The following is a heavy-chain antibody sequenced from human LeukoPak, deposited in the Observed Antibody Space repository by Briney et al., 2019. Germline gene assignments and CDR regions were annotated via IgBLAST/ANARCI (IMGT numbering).Heavy chain of an antibody. J-gene: IGHJ4*02. CDR1: GFTFSSYS. V-gene: IGHV3-48*02. CDR2: ISSYSRTI. CDR3: ARRAFSGSDY. Sequence: PGGSLRLSCAASGFTFSSYSMNWVRQAPGKGLEWVSYISSYSRTIYYADSVKGRFTISRDNANNSLYLQMNSLRDKDTAVYYCARRAFSGSDYWGQGTLVTVSS. D-gene: IGHD6-25*01.